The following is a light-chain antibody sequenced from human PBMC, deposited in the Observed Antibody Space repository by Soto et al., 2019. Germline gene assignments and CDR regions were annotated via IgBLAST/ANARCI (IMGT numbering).Light chain of an antibody. Sequence: QSALTQPPSVSAAPGQKVTISCPGSNAKIGGNSVSWFQQLPGTASQHLIYDDNNRPSGIPDRFSASKSGTSATLGITGCQTGDEADYYCGSWDSSLSAYVFGRGTKVTVL. V-gene: IGLV1-51*01. J-gene: IGLJ1*01. CDR2: DDN. CDR3: GSWDSSLSAYV. CDR1: NAKIGGNS.